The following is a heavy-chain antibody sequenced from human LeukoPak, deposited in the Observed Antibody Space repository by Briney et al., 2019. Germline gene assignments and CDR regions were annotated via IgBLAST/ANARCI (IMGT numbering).Heavy chain of an antibody. Sequence: SETLSLTCSVSGGSFSTYYRSWIRQPPGKVLEWIGYIHDSGSTSYNPSLKSRVTMSVDTSKNQFSLELSSVTAADTAVYYCARAGVVVPAKGRIYFDYWGQGTLVTVSS. CDR1: GGSFSTYY. D-gene: IGHD2-2*01. CDR3: ARAGVVVPAKGRIYFDY. V-gene: IGHV4-59*08. CDR2: IHDSGST. J-gene: IGHJ4*02.